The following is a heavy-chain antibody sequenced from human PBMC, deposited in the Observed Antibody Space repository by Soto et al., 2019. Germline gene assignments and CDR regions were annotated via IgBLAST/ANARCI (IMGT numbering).Heavy chain of an antibody. V-gene: IGHV4-39*01. D-gene: IGHD2-21*02. J-gene: IGHJ5*02. Sequence: SETLSLTCTVSGGSISSSSYYWGWIRQPPGKGLEWIGSIYYSGSTYYNPSLKSRVTISVDTSKNQFSLKLSSVTAADTAVYYCARVDGGNSGGWFDPWGQGTLVTVSS. CDR1: GGSISSSSYY. CDR3: ARVDGGNSGGWFDP. CDR2: IYYSGST.